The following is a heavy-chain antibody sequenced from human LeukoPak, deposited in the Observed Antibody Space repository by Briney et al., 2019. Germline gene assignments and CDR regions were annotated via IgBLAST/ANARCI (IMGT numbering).Heavy chain of an antibody. V-gene: IGHV3-74*01. Sequence: GGSLRLSCAASAFTFNTYWMHWVRQVPGRGLEWVSRINGDESSTNYADSVKGRFTISRDNAKNSLYLQMNSLRADDTAVYYCARGPEGSSLNWFDPWGQGTPVTVSS. CDR1: AFTFNTYW. D-gene: IGHD1-14*01. CDR2: INGDESST. CDR3: ARGPEGSSLNWFDP. J-gene: IGHJ5*02.